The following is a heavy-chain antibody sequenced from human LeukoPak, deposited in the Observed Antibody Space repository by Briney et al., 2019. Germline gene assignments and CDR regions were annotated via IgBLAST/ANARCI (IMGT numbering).Heavy chain of an antibody. V-gene: IGHV3-21*01. Sequence: GGSLRLSCAAFGFTFSSYSMNWVRQAPGKGLEWVSSISSSSSSYIYYADSVKGRFTISRDNAKNSLYLQMNSLRAEDTAVYYCARDRYCSGGSCYDAFDIWGQGTMVTVSS. CDR2: ISSSSSSYI. D-gene: IGHD2-15*01. CDR3: ARDRYCSGGSCYDAFDI. CDR1: GFTFSSYS. J-gene: IGHJ3*02.